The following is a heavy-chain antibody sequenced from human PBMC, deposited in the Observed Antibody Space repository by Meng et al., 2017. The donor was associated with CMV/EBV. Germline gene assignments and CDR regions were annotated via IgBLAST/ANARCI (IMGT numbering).Heavy chain of an antibody. J-gene: IGHJ4*02. Sequence: QGLLEQFRPQLTLPGASVPVSCKASGYTVNSYGISCVRQAPGQGAAGMGWISADKGNRSYAQKYQGSLTRRTDTSTSTSYMELRSLRSDDTAVDYCAKDRTMVRVVTGYWGQGTLVTVSS. D-gene: IGHD3-10*01. CDR2: ISADKGNR. V-gene: IGHV1-18*01. CDR1: GYTVNSYG. CDR3: AKDRTMVRVVTGY.